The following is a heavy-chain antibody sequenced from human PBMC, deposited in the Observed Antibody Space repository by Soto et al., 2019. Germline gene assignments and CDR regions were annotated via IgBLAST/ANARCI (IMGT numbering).Heavy chain of an antibody. V-gene: IGHV1-69*01. CDR1: GGTFSSYA. CDR2: IIPIFGTA. CDR3: ASVRSLPAAISGGWFDP. D-gene: IGHD2-2*01. Sequence: QVQLVQSGAEVKKPGSSVKVSCKASGGTFSSYAISWVRQAPGQGLEWMGGIIPIFGTANYAQKFQGRVMITADESTSTAYMELSSLRSEDTAVYYCASVRSLPAAISGGWFDPWGQGTLVTVSS. J-gene: IGHJ5*02.